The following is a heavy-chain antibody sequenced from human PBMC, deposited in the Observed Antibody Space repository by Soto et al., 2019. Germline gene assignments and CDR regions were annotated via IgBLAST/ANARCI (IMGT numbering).Heavy chain of an antibody. CDR3: ARESYNESNVGYFDL. J-gene: IGHJ2*01. Sequence: QVQLQESGPGLVKPSGTLSLTCAVSRGSISSSNWWSWVRQSPGKELEWIGAMYHTGITNYSPSLKSRVTMSVDKSKNQFSLKLSSVTAADTAVYYCARESYNESNVGYFDLWGRGTLVSVSS. D-gene: IGHD1-1*01. CDR2: MYHTGIT. CDR1: RGSISSSNW. V-gene: IGHV4-4*02.